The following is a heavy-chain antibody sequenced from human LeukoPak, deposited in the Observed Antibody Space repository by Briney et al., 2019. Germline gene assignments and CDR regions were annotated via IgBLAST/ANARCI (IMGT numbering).Heavy chain of an antibody. Sequence: TGGSLRLSCAASGFTFSSYSMNWVRQASGKGLEWVSSISSSSSYIYYADSVKGRFTISRDNVKNSLYLQMNSLRAEDTAVYCCATYCGGDCYQTDYWGQGTLVTVSS. V-gene: IGHV3-21*01. CDR3: ATYCGGDCYQTDY. CDR1: GFTFSSYS. J-gene: IGHJ4*02. D-gene: IGHD2-21*02. CDR2: ISSSSSYI.